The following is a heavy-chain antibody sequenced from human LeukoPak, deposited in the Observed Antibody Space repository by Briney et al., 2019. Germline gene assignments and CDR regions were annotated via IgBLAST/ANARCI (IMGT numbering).Heavy chain of an antibody. D-gene: IGHD5-18*01. Sequence: GGSLRLSCAASGFTFSSYGMHWVPQAPGKGLGWVPFIRYDGSNKYYADSVKGRFTISRDNSKNTLYLQMHSLRAEDTAVYYCAKDRGYSSGYYDYWVEGSLVTVSS. CDR3: AKDRGYSSGYYDY. J-gene: IGHJ4*02. CDR2: IRYDGSNK. CDR1: GFTFSSYG. V-gene: IGHV3-30*02.